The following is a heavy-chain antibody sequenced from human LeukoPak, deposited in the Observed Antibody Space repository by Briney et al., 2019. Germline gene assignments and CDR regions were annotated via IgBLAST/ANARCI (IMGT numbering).Heavy chain of an antibody. J-gene: IGHJ4*02. CDR3: ARAGGTGLIDY. V-gene: IGHV4-39*07. CDR1: GGSISTYY. D-gene: IGHD2-8*02. CDR2: IYYSGST. Sequence: SETLSLTCTVSGGSISTYYWGWIHQPPGKGLEWIGSIYYSGSTYYNPSLKSRVTISVDTSKNQFSLKLSSVTAADTAVYYCARAGGTGLIDYWGQGTLVTVSS.